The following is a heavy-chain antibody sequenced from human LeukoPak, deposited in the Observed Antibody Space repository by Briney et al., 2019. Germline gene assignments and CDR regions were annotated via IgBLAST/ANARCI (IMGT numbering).Heavy chain of an antibody. D-gene: IGHD5-24*01. CDR2: INPNTGGT. Sequence: GASVKVSCKGSGYTFTDYYMFWVPQAPGQGLEWMGWINPNTGGTNYAQNFQGRVTMTRDTSISTAYMELTRLRSDDTAVYYCARPRVEMATVAALDIWGQGTVVTVSS. J-gene: IGHJ3*02. V-gene: IGHV1-2*02. CDR1: GYTFTDYY. CDR3: ARPRVEMATVAALDI.